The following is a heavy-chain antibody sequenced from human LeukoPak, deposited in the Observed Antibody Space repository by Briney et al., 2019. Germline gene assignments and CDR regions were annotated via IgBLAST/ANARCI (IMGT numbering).Heavy chain of an antibody. Sequence: GGSLRLSCAASGFTFSNAWMSWVRQAPGKGLEWVGRIKSKTDGGTTDYAAPAKGRFTISRDDSKNTLYLQMNSLKTEDTAVYYCTTDIYRLWFFDYWGQGIPVTVSS. J-gene: IGHJ4*02. CDR2: IKSKTDGGTT. V-gene: IGHV3-15*01. D-gene: IGHD3-10*01. CDR1: GFTFSNAW. CDR3: TTDIYRLWFFDY.